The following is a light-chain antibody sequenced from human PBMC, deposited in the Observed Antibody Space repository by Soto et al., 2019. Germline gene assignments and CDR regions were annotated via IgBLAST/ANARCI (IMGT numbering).Light chain of an antibody. CDR2: SNN. CDR3: AAWDYSLIGHV. Sequence: QSVLTQPPSASGTPGQRVTISCSGSSSNIGSNTVNWYQQLPGTAPKLLIYSNNQRPSGVPDRFSGSKSGTSASLAISGLQSEDEADYYCAAWDYSLIGHVFGGGTQLTVL. V-gene: IGLV1-44*01. CDR1: SSNIGSNT. J-gene: IGLJ7*01.